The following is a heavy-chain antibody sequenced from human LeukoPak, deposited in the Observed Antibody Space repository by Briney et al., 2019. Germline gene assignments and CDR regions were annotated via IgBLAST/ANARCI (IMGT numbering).Heavy chain of an antibody. CDR2: IYYSGST. Sequence: PSQTLSLTCTVSSGSISSGTYYWGWIRQPPGKGLEWIGSIYYSGSTYYNPSLKSRVTISVDTSKNQFSLKLSSVTAADTAVYYCARDTGSSAIDYWGQGTLVTVSS. CDR3: ARDTGSSAIDY. J-gene: IGHJ4*02. CDR1: SGSISSGTYY. D-gene: IGHD6-6*01. V-gene: IGHV4-39*07.